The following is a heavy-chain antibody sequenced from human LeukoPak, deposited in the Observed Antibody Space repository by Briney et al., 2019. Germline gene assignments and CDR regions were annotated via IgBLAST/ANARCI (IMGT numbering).Heavy chain of an antibody. CDR3: AAPPIVGATNTYFDY. CDR1: GGTFSSYA. CDR2: IIPIFGTA. J-gene: IGHJ4*02. V-gene: IGHV1-69*13. Sequence: SVKVSCKASGGTFSSYAISWVRQAPGQGLEWVGGIIPIFGTANYAQKFQGRVTITADESTSTAYMELSSLRSEDTAVYYCAAPPIVGATNTYFDYWGQGTLVTVSS. D-gene: IGHD1-26*01.